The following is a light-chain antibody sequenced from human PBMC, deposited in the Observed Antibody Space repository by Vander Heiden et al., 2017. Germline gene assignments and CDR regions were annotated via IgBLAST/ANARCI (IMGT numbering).Light chain of an antibody. CDR3: QQYYSTPWT. V-gene: IGKV4-1*01. CDR1: PSVLYSSNNKNY. J-gene: IGKJ1*01. Sequence: VMTQSPDSLAVSLGERATINCKSSPSVLYSSNNKNYLAGYQQKPGQPPKLLIYWASTRESGVPDRFSGSGSGTDFTLTISSLQAEDVAVYYCQQYYSTPWTFGQGTKVEIK. CDR2: WAS.